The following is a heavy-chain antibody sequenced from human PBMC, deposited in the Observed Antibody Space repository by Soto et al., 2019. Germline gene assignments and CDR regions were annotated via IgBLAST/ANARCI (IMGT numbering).Heavy chain of an antibody. CDR3: ARDSGDTAMVVFDY. V-gene: IGHV3-30-3*01. CDR2: ISYDGSNK. CDR1: GFTFSSYA. D-gene: IGHD5-18*01. J-gene: IGHJ4*02. Sequence: PGGSLRLSCAASGFTFSSYAMHWVRQAPGKGLEWVAVISYDGSNKYYADSVEGRFTISRDNSKNTLYLQMNSLRAEDTAVYYCARDSGDTAMVVFDYWGQGTLVTVSS.